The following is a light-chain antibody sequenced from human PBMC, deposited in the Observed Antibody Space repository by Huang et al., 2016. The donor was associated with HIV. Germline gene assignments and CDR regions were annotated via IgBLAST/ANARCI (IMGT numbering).Light chain of an antibody. J-gene: IGKJ1*01. CDR2: GAS. CDR3: QKYDSAPRT. V-gene: IGKV1-27*01. CDR1: HDISTF. Sequence: DIEMTQSPPSLSASLGDRVTLTCRASHDISTFLAWYQQKPGSPPKLLIYGASIVQSGVPSRCSGSGSGTDFTLTINSLQPEDVANYYCQKYDSAPRTFGQGTKVEVK.